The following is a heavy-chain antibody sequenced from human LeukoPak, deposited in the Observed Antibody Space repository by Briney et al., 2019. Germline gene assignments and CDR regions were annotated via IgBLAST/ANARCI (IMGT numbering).Heavy chain of an antibody. CDR1: GYTFTGHY. V-gene: IGHV1-2*02. J-gene: IGHJ4*02. D-gene: IGHD5-18*01. CDR2: INPKNAAT. Sequence: GASVKVSCKASGYTFTGHYIHWVRQAPGQGLEWMGWINPKNAATNYGQRFQGRVTMTRDMSTSTVYMELSSLRSEDTAVYYCARDGGRYTAMVTGCFDYWGQGTLVTVSS. CDR3: ARDGGRYTAMVTGCFDY.